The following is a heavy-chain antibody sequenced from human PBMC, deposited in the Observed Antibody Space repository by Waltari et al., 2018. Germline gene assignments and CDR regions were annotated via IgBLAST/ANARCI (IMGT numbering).Heavy chain of an antibody. J-gene: IGHJ2*01. CDR3: ARDLTRVNDF. V-gene: IGHV3-74*01. CDR2: MNPGGSMT. D-gene: IGHD1-1*01. Sequence: EVQLVESGGDLVQPGGSLRLSCAASGFTFSTFWKYWVRQVPWKGLGGVSRMNPGGSMTNYADSVKGRFTISRDNAKNTLFLQMNSLRVEDTAVYYCARDLTRVNDFWGRGTLVTVSS. CDR1: GFTFSTFW.